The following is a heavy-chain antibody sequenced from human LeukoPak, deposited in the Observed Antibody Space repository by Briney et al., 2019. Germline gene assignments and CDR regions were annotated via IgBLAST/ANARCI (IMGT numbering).Heavy chain of an antibody. D-gene: IGHD5-18*01. Sequence: ASVKVSCKASGYTFTSYYMHWVRQAPGQGLEWMGIINPSGGSTSYAQKFQGRVTMTRDTSTSTVYMELSSLRSEDTAVYYCATAYNYGRDAFDIWGQGQWSPSLQ. CDR1: GYTFTSYY. CDR2: INPSGGST. J-gene: IGHJ3*02. CDR3: ATAYNYGRDAFDI. V-gene: IGHV1-46*01.